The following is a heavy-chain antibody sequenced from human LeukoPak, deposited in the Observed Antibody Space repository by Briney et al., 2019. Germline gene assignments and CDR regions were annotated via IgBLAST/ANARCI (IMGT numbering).Heavy chain of an antibody. CDR2: ISSHGGST. CDR1: EFTFSSYA. D-gene: IGHD5-12*01. CDR3: VKGGVATTRDFDY. Sequence: GGSLRLSCSASEFTFSSYAMHWVRQAPGKGLEHVSTISSHGGSTYYADSVKGRFTISRDNSKNTLYPQMNSLRAEDTALYYCVKGGVATTRDFDYWGQGTLVTVSS. J-gene: IGHJ4*02. V-gene: IGHV3-64D*09.